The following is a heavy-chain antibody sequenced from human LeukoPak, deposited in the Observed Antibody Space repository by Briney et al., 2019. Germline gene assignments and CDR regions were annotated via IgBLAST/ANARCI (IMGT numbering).Heavy chain of an antibody. V-gene: IGHV3-23*01. Sequence: GGSLRLSCAASGFTFSSYGMRWVRQAPGKGLEWVSAISGSGGTTYYADSVKGRFTISRDNSKKTMYLQMKSLRAEDTAVYYCARDLGQYYDTSDNWFDPWGQGTLVTVSP. D-gene: IGHD3-22*01. CDR3: ARDLGQYYDTSDNWFDP. CDR2: ISGSGGTT. J-gene: IGHJ5*02. CDR1: GFTFSSYG.